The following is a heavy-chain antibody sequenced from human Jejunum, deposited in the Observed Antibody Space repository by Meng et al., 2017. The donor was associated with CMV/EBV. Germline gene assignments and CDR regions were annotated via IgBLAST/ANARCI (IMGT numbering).Heavy chain of an antibody. CDR3: AKDVDH. CDR2: IQYDGSSQ. J-gene: IGHJ4*02. Sequence: QVQMVEPGGGVVQPGGSLKLSCAASGFIFSSHGMHWVRQAPGKGLEWVAYIQYDGSSQYYVDSVKGRFTISRDNSKNTMYLQMTSLKAEDTALYYCAKDVDHWGQGTLVTVSS. V-gene: IGHV3-30*02. CDR1: GFIFSSHG.